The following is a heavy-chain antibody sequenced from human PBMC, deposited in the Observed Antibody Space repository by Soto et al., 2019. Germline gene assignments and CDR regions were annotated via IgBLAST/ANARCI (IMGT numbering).Heavy chain of an antibody. CDR2: INAGNGNT. D-gene: IGHD3-10*01. V-gene: IGHV1-3*01. CDR1: GYTFTSYA. CDR3: ARDTPQYYGSGTNWFDP. Sequence: ASVKVSCKASGYTFTSYAMHWVRQAPGQRLEWMGWINAGNGNTKYSQKFQGRVTITRDTSASTAYMELSSLRSEDTAVYYCARDTPQYYGSGTNWFDPWGQGTLVTVSS. J-gene: IGHJ5*02.